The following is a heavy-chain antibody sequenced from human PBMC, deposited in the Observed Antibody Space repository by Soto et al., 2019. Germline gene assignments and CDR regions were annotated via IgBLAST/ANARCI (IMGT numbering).Heavy chain of an antibody. J-gene: IGHJ6*02. CDR1: GGSISSGGYY. Sequence: PSETLSLTCTVSGGSISSGGYYWNWIRQHPGKGLEWIGYIYYSGSTYYNPSLKSRVTISIDTSKNQFSLKLSSVTAADTAVYYCARDQAYYYGSGSYRKRYYYYGMDVWGQGTTVTVSS. CDR2: IYYSGST. D-gene: IGHD3-10*01. V-gene: IGHV4-31*03. CDR3: ARDQAYYYGSGSYRKRYYYYGMDV.